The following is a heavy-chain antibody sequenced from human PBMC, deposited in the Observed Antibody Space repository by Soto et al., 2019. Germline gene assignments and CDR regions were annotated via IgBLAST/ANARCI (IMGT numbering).Heavy chain of an antibody. CDR3: AASYGSGYRAFDY. CDR1: GDTFSFYT. Sequence: QVQLVQSGTEVKKPGSSVKVSCKASGDTFSFYTINWVRQAPGLGLEWVGRINPIVSMSNYAQKFQGRVSMTADKSTSTAYRELRSLRSADTAMYFCAASYGSGYRAFDYWGQGALVIVSS. J-gene: IGHJ4*02. D-gene: IGHD3-10*01. CDR2: INPIVSMS. V-gene: IGHV1-69*02.